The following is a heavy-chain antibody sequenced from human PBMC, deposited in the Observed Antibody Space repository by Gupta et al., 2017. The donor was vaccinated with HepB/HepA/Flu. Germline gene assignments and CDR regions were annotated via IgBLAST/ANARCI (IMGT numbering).Heavy chain of an antibody. V-gene: IGHV4-34*01. CDR3: ASDITSHDSSGSDY. CDR2: HSGST. D-gene: IGHD3-22*01. J-gene: IGHJ4*02. Sequence: HSGSTNYNPSLKSRVTISVDTSKNQFSLKLSSVTAADTAVYYCASDITSHDSSGSDYWGQGTLVTVSS.